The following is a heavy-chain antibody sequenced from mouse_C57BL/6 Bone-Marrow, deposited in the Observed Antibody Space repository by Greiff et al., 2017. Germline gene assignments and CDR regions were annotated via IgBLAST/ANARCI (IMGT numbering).Heavy chain of an antibody. CDR2: IDPENGDT. J-gene: IGHJ4*01. Sequence: VQLQQSGAELVRPGASVKLSCTASGFNIKDDYMHWVKQRPEQGLEWIGWIDPENGDTEYASKFQGKATITADTSSNTAYLQLSSLKSEDTAVYYCTSFLDYAMDYWGQGTSVTVSS. CDR1: GFNIKDDY. CDR3: TSFLDYAMDY. D-gene: IGHD1-2*01. V-gene: IGHV14-4*01.